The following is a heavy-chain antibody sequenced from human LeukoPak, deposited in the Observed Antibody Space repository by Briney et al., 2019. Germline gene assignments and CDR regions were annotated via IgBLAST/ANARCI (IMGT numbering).Heavy chain of an antibody. CDR2: IIPILGIA. V-gene: IGHV1-69*04. J-gene: IGHJ6*02. Sequence: SVKVSCKASGGTFSSYAISWVRQAPGQGLEWMGRIIPILGIANYAQKFQGRVTITADKSTSTAYMELSSLRSEDTAVYYRARDTASYGDASGMDVWGQGTTVTVSS. CDR1: GGTFSSYA. CDR3: ARDTASYGDASGMDV. D-gene: IGHD5-18*01.